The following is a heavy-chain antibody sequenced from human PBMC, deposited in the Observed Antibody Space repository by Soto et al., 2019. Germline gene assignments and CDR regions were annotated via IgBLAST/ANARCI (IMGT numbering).Heavy chain of an antibody. D-gene: IGHD3-16*01. CDR1: GYTFTNYG. Sequence: QVQLVQSGAEVKKPGASVKVSCKASGYTFTNYGISWVRQAPGQGLEWMGWISAYNGNTNYAQNFQGRVTMTTDTSTSTAYRELRSLRSDYAAVYYCAKGGGPIDYWGQGTLVTVSS. CDR3: AKGGGPIDY. CDR2: ISAYNGNT. V-gene: IGHV1-18*01. J-gene: IGHJ4*02.